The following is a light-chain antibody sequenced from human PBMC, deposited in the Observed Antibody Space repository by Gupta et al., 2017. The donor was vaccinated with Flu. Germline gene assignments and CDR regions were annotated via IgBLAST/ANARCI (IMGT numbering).Light chain of an antibody. CDR3: QQVDNLPYT. J-gene: IGKJ3*01. CDR2: GAS. V-gene: IGKV1-33*01. CDR1: QDIANY. Sequence: DIQMTQSPSSLSASVGDRVTITCQASQDIANYLNWYQQRPGKAPKLLLYGASNLETGVPSNSSGRGSGTDFTFTISSLQPEDIATYYCQQVDNLPYTSGHGTKVDIK.